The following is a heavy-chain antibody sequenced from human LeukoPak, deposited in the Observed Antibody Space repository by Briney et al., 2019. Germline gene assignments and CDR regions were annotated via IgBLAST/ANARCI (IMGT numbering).Heavy chain of an antibody. Sequence: SETLSLTCTVSGGSISSGGYYWSWIRQHPGKGLEWIGYIYYSGSTYYNPSLKSRVTISVDTSKNQFSLKLSSVTAADTAVYYCARGGTMVRGALNWFDPWGQGTLVTVSS. J-gene: IGHJ5*02. CDR1: GGSISSGGYY. D-gene: IGHD3-10*01. CDR3: ARGGTMVRGALNWFDP. CDR2: IYYSGST. V-gene: IGHV4-31*03.